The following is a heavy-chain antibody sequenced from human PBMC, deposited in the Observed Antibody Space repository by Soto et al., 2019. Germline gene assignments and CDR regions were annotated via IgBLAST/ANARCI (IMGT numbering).Heavy chain of an antibody. D-gene: IGHD3-16*01. J-gene: IGHJ4*02. CDR2: IYTDGSRT. V-gene: IGHV3-74*01. CDR3: ARDGGASTFDFDS. CDR1: GFTFSDYW. Sequence: PGGSLRLSCAVSGFTFSDYWMHWVRQAPGKGLVWVSRIYTDGSRTNYADSVKGRFTISRDNAKNSLYLQMNSLRAEDTAVYYCARDGGASTFDFDSWGQGTLVTVSS.